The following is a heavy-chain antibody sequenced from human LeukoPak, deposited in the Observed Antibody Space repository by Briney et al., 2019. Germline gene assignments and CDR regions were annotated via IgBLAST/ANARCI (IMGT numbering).Heavy chain of an antibody. CDR1: GCTFTSYY. CDR3: ARDGLYYDILTGQTAYYFDY. CDR2: INPSGGST. V-gene: IGHV1-46*01. Sequence: ASVKVSCKASGCTFTSYYMHWVRQAPGQGLEWMGIINPSGGSTSYAQKFQGRVTMTRDTSTSTVYMELSSLRSEDTAVYYCARDGLYYDILTGQTAYYFDYWGQGTLVTVSS. J-gene: IGHJ4*02. D-gene: IGHD3-9*01.